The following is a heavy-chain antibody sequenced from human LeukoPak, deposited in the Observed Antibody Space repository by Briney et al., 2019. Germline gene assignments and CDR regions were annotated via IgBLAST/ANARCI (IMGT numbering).Heavy chain of an antibody. Sequence: GGSLRLSCAASGFSFSTYAMSWVRLAPGKGLEWVSAISAGGATIYYADSVKGRFTVSRDNSKNTLYLHMNSLRAEDTAIYYCAKDSGGTYFYYYYYMDVWGKGTTVTVSS. CDR2: ISAGGATI. V-gene: IGHV3-23*01. CDR3: AKDSGGTYFYYYYYMDV. J-gene: IGHJ6*03. CDR1: GFSFSTYA. D-gene: IGHD1-26*01.